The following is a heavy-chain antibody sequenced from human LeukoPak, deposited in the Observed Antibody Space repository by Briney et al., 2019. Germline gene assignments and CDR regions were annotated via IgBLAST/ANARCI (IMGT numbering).Heavy chain of an antibody. Sequence: PGGSLRLSCAASGFTFSSYSMNWVRQAPGKGLEWVSYISSSSSTIYYADSVKGRFTISRDNAKNSLYLQMNSLRAEDTAVYYCARGRGTTGPYYFDYWGQGTLVTVSS. CDR2: ISSSSSTI. D-gene: IGHD1-14*01. V-gene: IGHV3-48*04. CDR3: ARGRGTTGPYYFDY. J-gene: IGHJ4*02. CDR1: GFTFSSYS.